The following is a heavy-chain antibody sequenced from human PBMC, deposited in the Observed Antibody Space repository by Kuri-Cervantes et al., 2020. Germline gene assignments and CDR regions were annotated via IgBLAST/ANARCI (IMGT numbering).Heavy chain of an antibody. V-gene: IGHV1-2*02. CDR2: INPNSGGT. CDR1: GYTFTTYG. CDR3: ARASSGWWENWFDP. Sequence: ASVKVSCKPSGYTFTTYGIRWVRQAPGQGLEWMGWINPNSGGTNYAQKFQGRVTMTRDTSISTAYMELSRLRSDDTAVYYCARASSGWWENWFDPWGQGTLVTVSS. J-gene: IGHJ5*02. D-gene: IGHD6-19*01.